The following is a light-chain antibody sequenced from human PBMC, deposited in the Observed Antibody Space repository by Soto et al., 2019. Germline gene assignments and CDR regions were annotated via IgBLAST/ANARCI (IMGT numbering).Light chain of an antibody. CDR2: GAS. CDR1: QSVSNN. V-gene: IGKV3D-15*01. Sequence: EIVLTQSPGTLSLSPGERATLSCRASQSVSNNYLAWYQQKPGQAPRLLIFGASKRATGIPDRFSGSGSGTEFTLTISSLQSEDFAVYYCQQYNNWPPVTFGQGTRLEIK. J-gene: IGKJ5*01. CDR3: QQYNNWPPVT.